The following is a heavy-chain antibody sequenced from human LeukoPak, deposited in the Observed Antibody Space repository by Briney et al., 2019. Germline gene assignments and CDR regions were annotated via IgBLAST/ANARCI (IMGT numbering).Heavy chain of an antibody. CDR1: GGSFSGYY. CDR2: INHSGST. D-gene: IGHD3-9*01. CDR3: ARGDYDILTGYGFDYYYGMDV. J-gene: IGHJ6*04. V-gene: IGHV4-34*01. Sequence: SETLSLTCAVYGGSFSGYYWSWIRQPPGKGLEWIGEINHSGSTNYNPSLKSRATISVDTSKNQFSLRLSSVTAADTAVYYCARGDYDILTGYGFDYYYGMDVWGKGTTVTVSS.